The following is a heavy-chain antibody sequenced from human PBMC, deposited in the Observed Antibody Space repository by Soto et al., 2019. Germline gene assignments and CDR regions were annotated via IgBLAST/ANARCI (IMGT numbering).Heavy chain of an antibody. CDR1: GYTFTSSG. J-gene: IGHJ4*02. D-gene: IGHD5-18*01. CDR2: XSXXTXXX. V-gene: IGHV1-18*01. CDR3: ASGYSYGPRYFDY. Sequence: ASVKVSCKASGYTFTSSGMSLVRQAPGQGLEXMGXXSXXTXXXXXAXXXQGRVTMTTDASTSTAYMEPRSLRSDETAVYYCASGYSYGPRYFDYWGQGTLVTVSS.